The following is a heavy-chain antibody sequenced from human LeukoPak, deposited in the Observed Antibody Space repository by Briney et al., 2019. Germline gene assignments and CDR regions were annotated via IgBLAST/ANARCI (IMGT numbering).Heavy chain of an antibody. CDR3: AREGCSSTSCLGIWFDP. CDR1: GYTFTGYY. V-gene: IGHV1-2*02. J-gene: IGHJ5*02. CDR2: TNPNSGGT. D-gene: IGHD2-2*01. Sequence: ASVKVSCKASGYTFTGYYMHWVRQAPGQGLEWMGWTNPNSGGTNYAQKFQGRVTMTRDTSISTAYMELSRLRSDDTAVYYCAREGCSSTSCLGIWFDPWGQGTLVTVSS.